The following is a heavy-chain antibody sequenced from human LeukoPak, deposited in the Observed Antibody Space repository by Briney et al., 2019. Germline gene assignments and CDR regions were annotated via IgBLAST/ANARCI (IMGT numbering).Heavy chain of an antibody. V-gene: IGHV4-59*01. Sequence: PSETLSLTCTVSGGSISSYYWSWIRQPPGKGLEWIGYIYYSGSTNYNPSLKSRVTISVDTSKNQFSLKLSSVTAADTAVYYCARETYYGDYYYYYYMDVWGKGTTVTVSS. CDR1: GGSISSYY. CDR2: IYYSGST. CDR3: ARETYYGDYYYYYYMDV. D-gene: IGHD4-17*01. J-gene: IGHJ6*03.